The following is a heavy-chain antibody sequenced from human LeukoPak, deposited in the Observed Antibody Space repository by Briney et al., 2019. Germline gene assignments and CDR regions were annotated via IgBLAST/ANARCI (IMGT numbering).Heavy chain of an antibody. J-gene: IGHJ6*02. V-gene: IGHV6-1*01. CDR1: GGSVSSDSAA. D-gene: IGHD5-18*01. CDR3: ARDQGYNNGWAVYFFYGFDV. Sequence: SQTLSLTCVISGGSVSSDSAAWSWIRRSPSGGLEWLGRTYYRSKWSSESALSVRSRITISTVTTKNQYPLELDSVPPEDTGVYYCARDQGYNNGWAVYFFYGFDVWGQGTTVAVSS. CDR2: TYYRSKWSS.